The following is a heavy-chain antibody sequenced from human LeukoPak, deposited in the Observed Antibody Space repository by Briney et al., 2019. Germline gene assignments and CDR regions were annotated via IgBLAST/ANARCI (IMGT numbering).Heavy chain of an antibody. CDR1: GFTFSSYA. D-gene: IGHD3-10*01. Sequence: GGSLRLSCAASGFTFSSYAMHWVRQAPGKGLEWVAVTSYDGSNKYYADSVKGRFTISRDNSKNTLYLQVNSLRAEDTAVYYCARDRLEYYYGSGSYFHYYGMDVWGQGTTVTVSS. CDR3: ARDRLEYYYGSGSYFHYYGMDV. V-gene: IGHV3-30-3*01. J-gene: IGHJ6*02. CDR2: TSYDGSNK.